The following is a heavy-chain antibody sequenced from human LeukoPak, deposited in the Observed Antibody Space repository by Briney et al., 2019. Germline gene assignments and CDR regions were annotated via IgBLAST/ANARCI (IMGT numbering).Heavy chain of an antibody. CDR3: ARTVAGKLVFDD. Sequence: PSETLSLTCTVSGGSISSYYWSWIRQPPGKGLEWIGYIYYSGSTNYNPSLKSRVTISVDTSKNQFSLKLSSVTAADTAVYYCARTVAGKLVFDDWGQGALVTVS. CDR1: GGSISSYY. J-gene: IGHJ4*02. CDR2: IYYSGST. D-gene: IGHD6-19*01. V-gene: IGHV4-59*01.